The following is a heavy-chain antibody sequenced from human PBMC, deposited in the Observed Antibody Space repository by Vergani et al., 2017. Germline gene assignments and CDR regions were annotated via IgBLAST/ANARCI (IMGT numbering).Heavy chain of an antibody. CDR3: AKDPAHNAPAFDY. CDR1: GFTFSSYA. D-gene: IGHD1-1*01. J-gene: IGHJ4*02. V-gene: IGHV3-23*01. Sequence: EVQLLESGGGLVQPGGSLRLSCAASGFTFSSYAMSWVRQAPGKGLEWVSAISGSGGSTYYADSVKGRFTISRDNSKNTVCLQMNSLTAEDTAVYYCAKDPAHNAPAFDYWGQGTLVTVSS. CDR2: ISGSGGST.